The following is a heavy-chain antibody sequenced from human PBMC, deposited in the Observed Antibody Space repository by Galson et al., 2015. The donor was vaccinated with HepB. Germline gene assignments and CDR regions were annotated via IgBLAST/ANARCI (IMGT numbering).Heavy chain of an antibody. J-gene: IGHJ4*02. V-gene: IGHV3-23*01. Sequence: SLRLSCAASGFAFSDYDMNWVRQAPGKGLEWVSLIRDSGGSTYYADSVKGRFTISRDNSKNTLYLQMNSLRAEDTAVFYCAKDYGDYGDPFDYWGQGTLVTVSS. D-gene: IGHD4-17*01. CDR1: GFAFSDYD. CDR2: IRDSGGST. CDR3: AKDYGDYGDPFDY.